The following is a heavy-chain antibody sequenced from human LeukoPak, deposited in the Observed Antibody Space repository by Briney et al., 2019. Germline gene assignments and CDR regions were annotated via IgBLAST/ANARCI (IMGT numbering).Heavy chain of an antibody. J-gene: IGHJ5*02. CDR1: GYTFTSYG. CDR3: ARDLRYGPPLHNWFDA. D-gene: IGHD5-18*01. V-gene: IGHV1-18*04. Sequence: GAAVTVSCTASGYTFTSYGISWVRQPPAQGLEWMGCISAYNGNTNYAQKLQGRVAITTDTSTSTAYMELRSLRADDTAVYYCARDLRYGPPLHNWFDAWGQGTLVTVSS. CDR2: ISAYNGNT.